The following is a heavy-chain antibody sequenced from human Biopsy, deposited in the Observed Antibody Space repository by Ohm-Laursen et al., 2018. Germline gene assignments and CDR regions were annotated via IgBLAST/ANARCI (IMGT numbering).Heavy chain of an antibody. CDR2: IFYRGST. CDR1: GGSLSGYY. Sequence: SDTLSLTCAVYGGSLSGYYWNWIRQSPRKGLEWIGSIFYRGSTHYRPSLKSRVNISVDTSKNQFSLKLNSVTAADTAVYYCARDYDTSGYYYVSWGQGTLVTVSS. J-gene: IGHJ5*02. V-gene: IGHV4-34*12. D-gene: IGHD3-22*01. CDR3: ARDYDTSGYYYVS.